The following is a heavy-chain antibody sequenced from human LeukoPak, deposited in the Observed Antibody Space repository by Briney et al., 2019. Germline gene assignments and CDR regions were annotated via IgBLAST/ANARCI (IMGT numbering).Heavy chain of an antibody. J-gene: IGHJ5*02. D-gene: IGHD6-13*01. V-gene: IGHV3-49*03. CDR1: GFTFGDYA. CDR2: IRSKAYGGTT. CDR3: TRDGASSSWYVGWFDP. Sequence: GGSLRLSCTASGFTFGDYAMSWFRQAPGKGLEWVGFIRSKAYGGTTEYAASVKGRFTISRDDSKSIAYLQMNSLKTEDTAVYYCTRDGASSSWYVGWFDPWGQGTLVTVSS.